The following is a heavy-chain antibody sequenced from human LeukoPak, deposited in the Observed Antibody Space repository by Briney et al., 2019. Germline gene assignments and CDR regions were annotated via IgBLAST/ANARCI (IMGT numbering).Heavy chain of an antibody. CDR1: EFTFSSYS. V-gene: IGHV3-21*01. J-gene: IGHJ4*02. CDR2: ISSSSSYI. Sequence: PGGSLRLSCAASEFTFSSYSMNWVRQAPGKGLEWVSSISSSSSYIYYADSVKGRFTISRDNAKNSLYLQMNSLRAEDTAVYYCASSGITGTGFDYWGQGTLVTVSS. D-gene: IGHD1-20*01. CDR3: ASSGITGTGFDY.